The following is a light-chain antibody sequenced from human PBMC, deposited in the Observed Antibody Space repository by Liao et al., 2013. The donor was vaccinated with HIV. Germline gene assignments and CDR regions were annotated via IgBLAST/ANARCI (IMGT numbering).Light chain of an antibody. CDR2: QNT. Sequence: SYELTQPSSVAVSPGQTASISCSGSRLAEKNICWYQQKPGQSPVLVIYQNTKRPSGIPERFSGSNSGNTATLTISRVEAGDEADYYCQVWDSDSDHPSVVFGGGTKLTVL. V-gene: IGLV3-1*01. CDR3: QVWDSDSDHPSVV. J-gene: IGLJ2*01. CDR1: RLAEKN.